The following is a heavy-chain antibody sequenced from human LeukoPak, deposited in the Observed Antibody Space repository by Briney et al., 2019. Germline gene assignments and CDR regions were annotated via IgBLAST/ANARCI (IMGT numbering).Heavy chain of an antibody. D-gene: IGHD2-2*01. Sequence: SVKVSCKASGGTFSSYVISWVRQAPGQGLEWMGRIIPIFGTANYAQKFQGRVTITTDESTSTAYMELSSLRSEDTAVYYCAREPESPYCSSTSCYWAYMDVWGKGTTVTVSS. CDR3: AREPESPYCSSTSCYWAYMDV. V-gene: IGHV1-69*05. J-gene: IGHJ6*03. CDR2: IIPIFGTA. CDR1: GGTFSSYV.